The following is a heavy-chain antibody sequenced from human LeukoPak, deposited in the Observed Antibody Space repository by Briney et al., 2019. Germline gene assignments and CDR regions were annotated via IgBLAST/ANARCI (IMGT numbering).Heavy chain of an antibody. Sequence: GGSLRLSCAASGFIFSSYSMSWVRQAPGKGLEWVALIWYDGGNRYCADSVKGRFTVSRDNSKNTLYLQMNSLRVEDTAVYYCARVLRSGYGMDVWGQGTTVTVSS. CDR1: GFIFSSYS. V-gene: IGHV3-33*08. J-gene: IGHJ6*02. CDR2: IWYDGGNR. CDR3: ARVLRSGYGMDV.